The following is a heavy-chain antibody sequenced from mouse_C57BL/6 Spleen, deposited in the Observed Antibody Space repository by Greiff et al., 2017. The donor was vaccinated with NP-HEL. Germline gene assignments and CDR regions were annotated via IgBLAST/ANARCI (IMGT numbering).Heavy chain of an antibody. CDR3: AVIYYDYDDGGFDY. D-gene: IGHD2-4*01. V-gene: IGHV1-26*01. CDR1: GYTFTDYY. Sequence: VQLQQSGPELVKPGASVKISCKASGYTFTDYYMNWVKQSHGKSLEWIGDINPNNGGTSYNQKFKGKATLTVDKSSSTAYMELRSLTSEDSAVYYCAVIYYDYDDGGFDYWGQGTTLTVSS. CDR2: INPNNGGT. J-gene: IGHJ2*01.